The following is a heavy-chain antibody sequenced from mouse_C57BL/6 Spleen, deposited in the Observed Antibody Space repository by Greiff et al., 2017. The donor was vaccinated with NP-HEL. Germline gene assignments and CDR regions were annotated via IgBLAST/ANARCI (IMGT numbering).Heavy chain of an antibody. V-gene: IGHV5-17*01. CDR2: ISSGSSTI. J-gene: IGHJ4*01. CDR3: AKPYYYGSSYRYAMDY. Sequence: EVQLVESGGGLVKPGGSLKLSCAASGFTFSDYGMHWVRQAPEKGLEWVAYISSGSSTIYYADTVKGRFTISRDNARNTLFLQMTSLRSEDTAMYYCAKPYYYGSSYRYAMDYWGQGTSVTVSS. CDR1: GFTFSDYG. D-gene: IGHD1-1*01.